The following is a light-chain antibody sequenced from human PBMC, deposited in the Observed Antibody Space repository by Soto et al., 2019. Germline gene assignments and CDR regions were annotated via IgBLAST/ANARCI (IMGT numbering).Light chain of an antibody. Sequence: DIVMTQSPDSLAVSLGERATINFRSSRVVFYNSKNYLGWYQQKPGKAPKLLIYGASTLQSGVPSRFSGSGFGTDFTLTITSLQPEDVATYYCQKYNKDSPATFGPGTKVDI. CDR1: RVVFYNSKNY. CDR3: QKYNKDSPAT. J-gene: IGKJ1*01. V-gene: IGKV4-1*01. CDR2: GAS.